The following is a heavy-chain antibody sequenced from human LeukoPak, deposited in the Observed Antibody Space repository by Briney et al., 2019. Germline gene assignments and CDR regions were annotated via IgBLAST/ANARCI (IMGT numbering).Heavy chain of an antibody. J-gene: IGHJ5*02. CDR2: ISSSSSYI. CDR1: GFTFSSYS. V-gene: IGHV3-21*01. Sequence: GGSLRLSCAASGFTFSSYSMNWVRQAPGKGLEWVSSISSSSSYIYYADSVKGRFTISRDNAKNSLYLQMNSLRAEDTAVYYCASVYSGSYPRWFDPWGQGTLVTVSS. D-gene: IGHD1-26*01. CDR3: ASVYSGSYPRWFDP.